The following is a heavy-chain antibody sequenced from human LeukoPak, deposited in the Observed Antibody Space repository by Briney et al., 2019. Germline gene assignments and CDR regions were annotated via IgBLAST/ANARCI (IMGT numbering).Heavy chain of an antibody. J-gene: IGHJ3*02. CDR2: INTNTGNP. CDR1: GYTFTSYA. CDR3: ARDLKGYDFWSGYSAQPDAFDI. D-gene: IGHD3-3*01. V-gene: IGHV7-4-1*02. Sequence: GASVKVSYKASGYTFTSYAMNWVRQAPGQGLEWMGWINTNTGNPTYAQGFTGRFVFSLDTSVSTAYLQISSLKAEDTAVYYCARDLKGYDFWSGYSAQPDAFDIWGQGTMVTVSS.